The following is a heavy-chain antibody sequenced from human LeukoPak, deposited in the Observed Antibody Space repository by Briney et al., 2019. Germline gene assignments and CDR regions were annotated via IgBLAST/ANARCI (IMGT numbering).Heavy chain of an antibody. CDR2: ISYSGST. Sequence: SETLSLTCTVSGGSISSYYWSWIRQPPGKGLEWIGHISYSGSTNYNPTLKSRVTISVDTSKNQFSLKLSSVTAADTAVYYCARGGSGYALNWFDPWGQGTLVTVSS. V-gene: IGHV4-59*01. CDR1: GGSISSYY. CDR3: ARGGSGYALNWFDP. D-gene: IGHD5-12*01. J-gene: IGHJ5*02.